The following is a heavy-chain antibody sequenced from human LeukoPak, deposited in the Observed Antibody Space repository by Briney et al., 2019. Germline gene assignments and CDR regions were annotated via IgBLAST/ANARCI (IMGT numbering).Heavy chain of an antibody. CDR2: IWYDGSNK. D-gene: IGHD3-16*02. V-gene: IGHV3-33*01. CDR3: ARDYGMITFGGVID. CDR1: GFTFSSYG. J-gene: IGHJ4*02. Sequence: GGSLRLSCAASGFTFSSYGMHWVRQAPGKGLEWVAVIWYDGSNKYYADSVKGRFTISRDNSKNTLYLQMNSLRAEDTAVYYCARDYGMITFGGVIDWGQGTLVTFSS.